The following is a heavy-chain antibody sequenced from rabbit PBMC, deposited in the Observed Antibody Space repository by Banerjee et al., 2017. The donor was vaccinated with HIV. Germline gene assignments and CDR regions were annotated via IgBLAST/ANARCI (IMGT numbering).Heavy chain of an antibody. J-gene: IGHJ4*01. CDR1: GFSFSSSYY. CDR3: ARDLSYAGGAGSGFAKGISL. V-gene: IGHV1S45*01. D-gene: IGHD4-2*01. Sequence: QEQLEESGGDLVKPEGSLTLTCTASGFSFSSSYYMCWVRQAPGKGLEWIACIYTGSSGNTYYATWAKGRFTISKTSSTTVTLQMTSLTAADTATYFCARDLSYAGGAGSGFAKGISLWGPGTLVTVS. CDR2: IYTGSSGNT.